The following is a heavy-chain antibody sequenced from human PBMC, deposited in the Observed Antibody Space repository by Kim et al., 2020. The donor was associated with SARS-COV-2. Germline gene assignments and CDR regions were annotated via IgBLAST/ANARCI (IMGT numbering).Heavy chain of an antibody. CDR3: ARRGGRVNWNDDRFSQKNWFDP. V-gene: IGHV4-34*01. D-gene: IGHD1-20*01. CDR2: INHSGST. CDR1: GGSFSGYY. J-gene: IGHJ5*02. Sequence: SETLSLTCAVYGGSFSGYYWSWIRQPPGKGLEWIGEINHSGSTNYNPSLKSRVTISVDTSKNQFSLKLSSVTAADTAVYYCARRGGRVNWNDDRFSQKNWFDPWGQGTLVTVSS.